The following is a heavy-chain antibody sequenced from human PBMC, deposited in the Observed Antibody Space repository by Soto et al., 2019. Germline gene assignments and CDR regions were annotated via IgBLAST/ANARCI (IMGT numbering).Heavy chain of an antibody. CDR1: GYTLTELS. J-gene: IGHJ4*02. V-gene: IGHV1-24*01. CDR3: ATVDTDKVQLWSYFDY. Sequence: ASVKVSCKVSGYTLTELSMHWVRQAPGKGLEWMGGFDPEDGETIYAQKFQGRVTMTEDTSTDTAYMELSSLRSEDTAVYYCATVDTDKVQLWSYFDYWGQGTLVTVSS. CDR2: FDPEDGET. D-gene: IGHD5-18*01.